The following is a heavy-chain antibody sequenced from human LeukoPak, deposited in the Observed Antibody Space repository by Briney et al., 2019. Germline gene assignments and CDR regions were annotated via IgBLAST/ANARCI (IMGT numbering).Heavy chain of an antibody. J-gene: IGHJ4*02. CDR1: GGSFSGYY. Sequence: SETLSLTCAVYGGSFSGYYWSWTRQPPGKGLEWIGYIYYSGNTYYNPSLKSRVTISVDTSKNQFSLKLSSVTAADTAVYYCARQKRNSSGWYGDYWGQGTLVTVSS. V-gene: IGHV4-30-4*08. CDR2: IYYSGNT. CDR3: ARQKRNSSGWYGDY. D-gene: IGHD6-19*01.